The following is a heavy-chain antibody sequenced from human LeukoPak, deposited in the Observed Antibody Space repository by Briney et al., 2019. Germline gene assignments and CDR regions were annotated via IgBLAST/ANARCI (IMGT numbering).Heavy chain of an antibody. V-gene: IGHV3-48*03. CDR1: GCTFSRYD. CDR2: ISCSGNDI. J-gene: IGHJ6*02. D-gene: IGHD6-13*01. CDR3: AGVYSNNFPRMDA. Sequence: PGGSLTLTCAASGCTFSRYDLNWVRQPPWKGLEWVAYISCSGNDIYYADSVKGRLIIPRHTPNQSLYLQTNSQRADHTAVYFCAGVYSNNFPRMDAWGQGTTVTVSS.